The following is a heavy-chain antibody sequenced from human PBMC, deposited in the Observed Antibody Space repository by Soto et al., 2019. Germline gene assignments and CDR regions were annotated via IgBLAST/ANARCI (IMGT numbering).Heavy chain of an antibody. Sequence: QLQLQESGSGLVKPSQTLSLTCAVSGGSISSGGYSWSWIRQPPGKGLEWIGYIYHSGSTYYNPSLKSRVTIPVDRSKNQYSLNLSPGNAADTAVYYCASVPTPWGQGTLVTVPS. CDR2: IYHSGST. J-gene: IGHJ5*02. CDR1: GGSISSGGYS. D-gene: IGHD6-6*01. CDR3: ASVPTP. V-gene: IGHV4-30-2*01.